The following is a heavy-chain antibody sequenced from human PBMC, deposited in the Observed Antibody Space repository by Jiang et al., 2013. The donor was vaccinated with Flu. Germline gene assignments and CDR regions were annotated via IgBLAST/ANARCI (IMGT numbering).Heavy chain of an antibody. CDR2: IFSDNST. D-gene: IGHD5-18*01. Sequence: QLVESGGGLIQPGGSLRLSCAASGFSVSSNYMSWVRQAPGKGLEWVSVIFSDNSTYYVDSVKGRFTISRHNSKNTLHLQMNSLRGEDTAVYYCASNGGYSYGYQNDYWGQGTLVTVSS. CDR3: ASNGGYSYGYQNDY. V-gene: IGHV3-53*04. J-gene: IGHJ4*02. CDR1: GFSVSSNY.